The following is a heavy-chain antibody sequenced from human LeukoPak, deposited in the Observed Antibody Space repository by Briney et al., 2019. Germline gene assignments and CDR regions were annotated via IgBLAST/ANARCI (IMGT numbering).Heavy chain of an antibody. Sequence: GGSLRLSCAASGFTFSSYWMTWVRQAPGKGLEWVATIKQDGSEKYYVDSVKGRFTISRDNAKNSLHLQMNSLRDEDTAVYYCARRVGGANNFDYWGQGTLVTVSS. CDR3: ARRVGGANNFDY. CDR2: IKQDGSEK. CDR1: GFTFSSYW. J-gene: IGHJ4*02. D-gene: IGHD1-26*01. V-gene: IGHV3-7*05.